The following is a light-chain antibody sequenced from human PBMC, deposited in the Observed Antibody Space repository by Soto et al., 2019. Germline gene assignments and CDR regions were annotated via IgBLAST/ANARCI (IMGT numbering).Light chain of an antibody. CDR1: SSDVGGYNH. CDR3: SSYTDSSNYV. J-gene: IGLJ1*01. V-gene: IGLV2-14*01. Sequence: QSVLTQPRSVSGSPGQSVTISCTGTSSDVGGYNHVSWYQQHPGKAPKLMIYQVTNRPSGVSNRFSGSRSGNTASLTISGLQAEDEADYYCSSYTDSSNYVFGTGTKLTVL. CDR2: QVT.